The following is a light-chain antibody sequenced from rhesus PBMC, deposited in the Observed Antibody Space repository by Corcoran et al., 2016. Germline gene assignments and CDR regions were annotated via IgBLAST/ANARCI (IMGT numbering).Light chain of an antibody. CDR3: SSYAGSNSFI. V-gene: IGLV2-32*02. Sequence: QAALTQPRSVSESPGQSVTISCTGTSSDIGGYNFVSWYQQHPGTAPKLMIYEVSKRPSGVSDRFSGSKSGNTASLTISGLQAEDEADYYCSSYAGSNSFIFGSGTRFTVL. CDR1: SSDIGGYNF. CDR2: EVS. J-gene: IGLJ1*01.